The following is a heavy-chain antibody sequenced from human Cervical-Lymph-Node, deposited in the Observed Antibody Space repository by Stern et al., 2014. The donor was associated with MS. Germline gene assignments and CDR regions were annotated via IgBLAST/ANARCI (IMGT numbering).Heavy chain of an antibody. CDR2: INSGSSTI. Sequence: EVQLVESGGGLVQPGGSLRLSCVASGFTFSSYNMNWVRQAPGKGLEWISYINSGSSTIWYTDSVKGRFTTSRDNAQNSLYLLMNSLRAEDTAVYYCARDYLSGSSFSWGQGTLVTVSS. CDR3: ARDYLSGSSFS. J-gene: IGHJ5*02. V-gene: IGHV3-48*01. CDR1: GFTFSSYN. D-gene: IGHD6-13*01.